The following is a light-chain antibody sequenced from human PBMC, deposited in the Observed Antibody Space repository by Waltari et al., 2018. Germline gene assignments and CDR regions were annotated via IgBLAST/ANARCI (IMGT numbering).Light chain of an antibody. Sequence: QSVLTQPPSVSGAPGQRVTISCTGSSSNIGAGYDVHWYQHLPGTAPELLIYGNTNRPSGVPDQFSGSKSGTSASLVITGRQAEDEANYYCQSYDTRLGAWVFGGGTKLTVL. V-gene: IGLV1-40*01. CDR2: GNT. CDR3: QSYDTRLGAWV. CDR1: SSNIGAGYD. J-gene: IGLJ3*02.